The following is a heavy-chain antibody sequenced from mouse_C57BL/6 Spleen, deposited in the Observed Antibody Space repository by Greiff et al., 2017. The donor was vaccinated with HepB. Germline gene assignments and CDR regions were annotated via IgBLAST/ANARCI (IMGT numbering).Heavy chain of an antibody. CDR3: AREYDFYYAMDY. CDR2: IRNKANGYTT. J-gene: IGHJ4*01. D-gene: IGHD2-4*01. Sequence: VQLQQSGGGLVQPGGSLSLSCAASGFTFTDYYMSWVRQPPGKALEWLGFIRNKANGYTTEYSASVKGRFTISRDNSQSILYLQMNALRAEDSATYYCAREYDFYYAMDYWGQGTSVTVSS. V-gene: IGHV7-3*01. CDR1: GFTFTDYY.